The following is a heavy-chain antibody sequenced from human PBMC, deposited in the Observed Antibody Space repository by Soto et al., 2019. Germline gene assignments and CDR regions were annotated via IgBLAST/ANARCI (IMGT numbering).Heavy chain of an antibody. CDR3: ARSSGAARTQFDY. CDR2: IIPIFGTA. CDR1: GGTFSSYA. J-gene: IGHJ4*02. D-gene: IGHD6-6*01. Sequence: EASVKVSCKASGGTFSSYAISWVRQAPGQGLEWMGGIIPIFGTANYAQKFQGRVTITADESTSTAYMELSSLRSEDTAVYYCARSSGAARTQFDYWGQGTLVTVSS. V-gene: IGHV1-69*13.